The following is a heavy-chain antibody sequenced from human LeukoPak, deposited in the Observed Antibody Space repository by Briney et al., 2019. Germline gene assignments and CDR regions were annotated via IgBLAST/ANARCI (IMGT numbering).Heavy chain of an antibody. CDR1: GGSISSDEYY. J-gene: IGHJ4*02. D-gene: IGHD5-18*01. CDR2: IYYSGST. Sequence: PSETLSLTCTVSGGSISSDEYYWSWIRQPPGKGLEWIGHIYYSGSTDYNPSLKSRVTISVDTSKNQFSLKLSSATAADTAVYYCAGTVDTDMVNAFDSWGQGTLVTVSS. CDR3: AGTVDTDMVNAFDS. V-gene: IGHV4-30-4*01.